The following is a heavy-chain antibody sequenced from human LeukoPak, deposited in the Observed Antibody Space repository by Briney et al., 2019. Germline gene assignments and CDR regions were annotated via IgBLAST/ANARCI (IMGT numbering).Heavy chain of an antibody. CDR1: GFTVSSNY. CDR3: ARVSGRYPDY. Sequence: PGGSLRLSCAASGFTVSSNYMSWVRQAPGKGLEWVSVIYSGGSTYYADSVTGRFTISRDNAKNSLYLQMNSLRAEDTAVYYCARVSGRYPDYWGQGTLVTVSS. J-gene: IGHJ4*02. CDR2: IYSGGST. D-gene: IGHD1-26*01. V-gene: IGHV3-66*01.